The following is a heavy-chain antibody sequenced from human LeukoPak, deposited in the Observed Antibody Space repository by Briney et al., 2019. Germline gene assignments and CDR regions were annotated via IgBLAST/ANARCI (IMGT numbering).Heavy chain of an antibody. V-gene: IGHV4-59*01. CDR1: GGSINNYW. Sequence: SETLSLTCSVSGGSINNYWWNWIRQPPGKGLEWIGYIYYSGSTSYNPSLKSRLTISVDTSLNQFSLKLNSVTAADTAVYYCARQLTAVAIDYWGQGTLVTVSS. CDR3: ARQLTAVAIDY. CDR2: IYYSGST. D-gene: IGHD6-19*01. J-gene: IGHJ4*02.